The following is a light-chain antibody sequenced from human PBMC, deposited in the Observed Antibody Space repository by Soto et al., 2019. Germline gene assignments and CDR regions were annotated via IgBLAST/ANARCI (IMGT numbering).Light chain of an antibody. CDR3: QQYNNWPQT. CDR2: GAS. J-gene: IGKJ1*01. V-gene: IGKV3-15*01. Sequence: ENVLTQSPGTMSLSPLERAKISCSSSQTVSSSYLAWYQQKPGQAPRLLIYGASTRATGIPARFSGSGSGTEFTLTISSLQSEDFAVYYCQQYNNWPQTFGQGTKVDIK. CDR1: QTVSSSY.